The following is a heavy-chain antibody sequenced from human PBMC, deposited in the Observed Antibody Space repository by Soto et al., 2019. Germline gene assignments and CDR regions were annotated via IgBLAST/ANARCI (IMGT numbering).Heavy chain of an antibody. D-gene: IGHD2-15*01. V-gene: IGHV1-69*01. Sequence: QVQLVQSGAEVKKPGSSVKVSCKAPGGTFSSYAISWVRQAPGQGLEWMGGIIPIFGTAKYAQKFQGRVTITADESTSTGYMELSSLRSEATAVYYCARSQGGSSSLDIYYYYYYGMDVWGQGTTVTVYS. J-gene: IGHJ6*02. CDR2: IIPIFGTA. CDR1: GGTFSSYA. CDR3: ARSQGGSSSLDIYYYYYYGMDV.